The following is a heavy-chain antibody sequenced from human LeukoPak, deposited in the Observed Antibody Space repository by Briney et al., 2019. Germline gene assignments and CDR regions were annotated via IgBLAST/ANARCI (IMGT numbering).Heavy chain of an antibody. V-gene: IGHV4-59*01. J-gene: IGHJ4*02. Sequence: SETLSLTCTVSGGSISSYYWSWIRQPPGKGLEWIGYIYYSGSTNYYPSLKSRVTISVDTSKNQFSLKLSSVTAADTAVYYCARDGDTAMVFDYWGQGTLVTVSS. CDR1: GGSISSYY. CDR3: ARDGDTAMVFDY. D-gene: IGHD5-18*01. CDR2: IYYSGST.